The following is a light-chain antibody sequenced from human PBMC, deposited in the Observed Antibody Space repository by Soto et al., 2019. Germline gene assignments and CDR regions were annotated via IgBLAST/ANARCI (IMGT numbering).Light chain of an antibody. CDR3: RQYNSYWT. Sequence: DLQMTQSPSTLSASVGDRVTITCRARQSISSWLAWYQQKPGKAPKLLIYDASSLESGVPSRFSGSGSGTEFTLTISSLQPDDFATYYCRQYNSYWTFGQGTKVEIK. J-gene: IGKJ1*01. V-gene: IGKV1-5*01. CDR2: DAS. CDR1: QSISSW.